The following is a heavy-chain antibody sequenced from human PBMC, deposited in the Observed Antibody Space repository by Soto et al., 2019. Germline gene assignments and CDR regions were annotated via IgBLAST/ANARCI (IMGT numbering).Heavy chain of an antibody. CDR3: ARAHGDFDY. CDR1: GFTFSDYE. V-gene: IGHV3-48*03. J-gene: IGHJ4*03. D-gene: IGHD4-17*01. Sequence: PGGSLRLSCAASGFTFSDYEMNWVRQAPGKGLEWVSYISNTGFTIYYADSVRGRFAISRDNAKNSLYLQMNSLGAGDTAVYYCARAHGDFDYWGQGTTVTVSS. CDR2: ISNTGFTI.